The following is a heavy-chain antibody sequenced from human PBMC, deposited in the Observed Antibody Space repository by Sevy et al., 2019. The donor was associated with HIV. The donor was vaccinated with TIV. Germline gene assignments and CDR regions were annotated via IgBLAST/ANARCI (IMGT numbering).Heavy chain of an antibody. CDR1: GGSINSDH. Sequence: SETLSLTCTVSGGSINSDHWNWIRQPPGKGLEWIGYVYYTGGTNYNPSLKNRVTISVDRTKNQFSLKLTSVAAADTAGYYCARQNDFDIWGQGTMVTVSS. CDR3: ARQNDFDI. V-gene: IGHV4-59*08. J-gene: IGHJ3*02. CDR2: VYYTGGT.